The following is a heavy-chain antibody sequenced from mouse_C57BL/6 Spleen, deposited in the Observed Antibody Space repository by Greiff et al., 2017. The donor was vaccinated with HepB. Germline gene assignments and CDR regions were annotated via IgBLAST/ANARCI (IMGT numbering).Heavy chain of an antibody. CDR1: GYSFTDYN. Sequence: ESGPELVKPGASVKISCKASGYSFTDYNMNWVKQSNGKSLEWIGVINPNYGTTSYNQKFKGKATLTVDQSSSTAYMQLNSLTSEDSAVYYCARPSHYYGSSHEGYFDVWGTGTTVTVSS. CDR3: ARPSHYYGSSHEGYFDV. V-gene: IGHV1-39*01. D-gene: IGHD1-1*01. J-gene: IGHJ1*03. CDR2: INPNYGTT.